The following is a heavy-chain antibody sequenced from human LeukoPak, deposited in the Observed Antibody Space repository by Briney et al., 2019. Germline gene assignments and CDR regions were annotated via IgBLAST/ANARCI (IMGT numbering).Heavy chain of an antibody. Sequence: SETLSLTCTVSGGSIRSSTYYWGWSRHPPGKGLEWIGSIYYSGNTYYNPSLKSRLTISVDTSKNQFSLRLSSVTAADTAVYYCATQAVAGTFDIWGQGTMVTVSS. V-gene: IGHV4-39*01. CDR1: GGSIRSSTYY. J-gene: IGHJ3*02. CDR2: IYYSGNT. CDR3: ATQAVAGTFDI. D-gene: IGHD6-19*01.